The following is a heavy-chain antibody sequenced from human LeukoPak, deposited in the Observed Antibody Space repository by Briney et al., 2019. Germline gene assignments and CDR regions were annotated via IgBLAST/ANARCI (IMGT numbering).Heavy chain of an antibody. CDR1: GGSFSCST. CDR2: IRSKANNYAT. CDR3: IRGAASGSYYGFDV. J-gene: IGHJ6*02. D-gene: IGHD1-26*01. V-gene: IGHV3-73*01. Sequence: ETLSLTCAVYGGSFSCSTMHWARQASGKGLEWVGRIRSKANNYATAYATSVKGRFTLSRDDSKNTAYLQMNSLKTEDTAVYYCIRGAASGSYYGFDVWGQGATVTVSS.